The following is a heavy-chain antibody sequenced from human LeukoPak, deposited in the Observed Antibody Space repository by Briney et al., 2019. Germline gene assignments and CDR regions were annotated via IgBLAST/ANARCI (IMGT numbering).Heavy chain of an antibody. J-gene: IGHJ4*02. Sequence: SETLSLTCTVSGDSISSSSFYRGWIRQPPGKGLEWIGEINHSGSTSYNPSLKSRVTISVDTSKNQFSLKLSSVTAADTAVYYCARDGGRDSGSYYEDYWGQGTLVTVSS. V-gene: IGHV4-39*07. D-gene: IGHD1-26*01. CDR1: GDSISSSSFY. CDR3: ARDGGRDSGSYYEDY. CDR2: INHSGST.